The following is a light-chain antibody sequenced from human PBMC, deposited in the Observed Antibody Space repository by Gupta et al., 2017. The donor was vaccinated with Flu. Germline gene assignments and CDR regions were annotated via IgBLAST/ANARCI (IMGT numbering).Light chain of an antibody. CDR3: QQDDYTPPT. CDR1: QGITDS. Sequence: DIQMTQSPSSVSAFVGDRVTITCRASQGITDSLVWFQQKPGKAPKSLIFAASTLHSGVPSRFSGGGSGKVFTLTISSLQPEDFATYYCQQDDYTPPTFGQGTKLEIK. J-gene: IGKJ2*01. CDR2: AAS. V-gene: IGKV1-16*01.